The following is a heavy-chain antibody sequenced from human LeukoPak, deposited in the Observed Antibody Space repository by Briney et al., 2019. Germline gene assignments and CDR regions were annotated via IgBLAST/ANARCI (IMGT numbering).Heavy chain of an antibody. D-gene: IGHD3-22*01. CDR3: TRDRSGYYYNWFDP. CDR1: GFTFSDYT. J-gene: IGHJ5*02. Sequence: PGGSLRLSCTASGFTFSDYTMNWVRQAPGKGLEGVGFIRSKAYGWTTVSAASLNCRFTISRDDSKTLAYLQMNSLKTEDTALYYCTRDRSGYYYNWFDPWGQGTLVTVSS. CDR2: IRSKAYGWTT. V-gene: IGHV3-49*04.